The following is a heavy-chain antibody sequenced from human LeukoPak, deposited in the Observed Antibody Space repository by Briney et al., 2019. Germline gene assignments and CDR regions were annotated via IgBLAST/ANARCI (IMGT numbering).Heavy chain of an antibody. CDR2: IIPIFGTA. D-gene: IGHD2-2*01. CDR3: ARDDGREYQLLLGPAHDKKYYYYGMDV. V-gene: IGHV1-69*13. CDR1: GYTFTSYY. J-gene: IGHJ6*02. Sequence: GASVKVSCKASGYTFTSYYMHWVRQAPGQGLEWMGGIIPIFGTANYAQKFQGRVTITADESTSTAYMELSSLRSEDTAVYYCARDDGREYQLLLGPAHDKKYYYYGMDVWGQGTTVTVSS.